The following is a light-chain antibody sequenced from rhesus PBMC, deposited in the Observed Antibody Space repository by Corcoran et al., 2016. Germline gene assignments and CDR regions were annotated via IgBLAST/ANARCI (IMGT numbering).Light chain of an antibody. Sequence: DIQMTQSPSSLSASVGDTVTITCRASQSISSGLAWNQQKPGKAPKLLIYKASSLQSGGPSRFCGSGSGTVFTLTISSLQPEDFAPYYCLQYSSSPFPFGPGTKLDI. CDR3: LQYSSSPFP. V-gene: IGKV1-22*01. CDR2: KAS. J-gene: IGKJ3*01. CDR1: QSISSG.